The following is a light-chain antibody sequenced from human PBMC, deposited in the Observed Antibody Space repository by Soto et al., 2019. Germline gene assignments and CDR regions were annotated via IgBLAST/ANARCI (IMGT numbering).Light chain of an antibody. V-gene: IGLV2-14*01. Sequence: QSVLTQPASVSGSPGQSITISCTGTSADVGAYNFVSWYQQHPGKAPKLMIYEVSNRPSGLSDRFSGSKSGNTASLTISGLQAEDEADYYCSSYTTSSSTSVVFGGGTKL. CDR1: SADVGAYNF. CDR2: EVS. CDR3: SSYTTSSSTSVV. J-gene: IGLJ2*01.